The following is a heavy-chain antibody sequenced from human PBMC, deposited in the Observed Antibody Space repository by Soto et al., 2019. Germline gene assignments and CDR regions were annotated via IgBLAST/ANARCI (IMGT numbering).Heavy chain of an antibody. J-gene: IGHJ5*02. CDR2: INPNSGGT. V-gene: IGHV1-2*02. CDR3: ASGGGGSLLHAWFDP. CDR1: GYTFTGYY. Sequence: GASVKVSCKASGYTFTGYYMHWVRQAPGQGLEWMGWINPNSGGTNYAQKFQGRVTMTRDTSISTAYMELSRLRSDDTAVYYCASGGGGSLLHAWFDPWGRGTLVTVSS. D-gene: IGHD2-15*01.